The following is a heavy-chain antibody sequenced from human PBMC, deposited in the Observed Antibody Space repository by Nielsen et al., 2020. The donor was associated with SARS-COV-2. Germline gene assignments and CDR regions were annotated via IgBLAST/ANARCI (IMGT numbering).Heavy chain of an antibody. D-gene: IGHD2-2*01. V-gene: IGHV3-53*01. CDR2: IYSGGST. CDR3: ARDIAIVVVPAAIHGYQDAFDI. J-gene: IGHJ3*02. Sequence: GESLKVSCAASGFTVSSNYMSWVRQAPGKGLEWVSIIYSGGSTYYADSVKGRFTISRDNSKNTLYLQMNSLRAEDTAVYYCARDIAIVVVPAAIHGYQDAFDIWGQGTMVTVSS. CDR1: GFTVSSNY.